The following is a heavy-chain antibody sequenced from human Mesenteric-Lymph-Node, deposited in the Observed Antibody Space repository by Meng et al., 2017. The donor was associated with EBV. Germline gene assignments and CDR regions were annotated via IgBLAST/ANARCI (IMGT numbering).Heavy chain of an antibody. CDR1: GSSRRTSGVG. CDR3: AHRTSNCFDP. V-gene: IGHV2-5*02. Sequence: ITCQVSVPPLVNPPQTLTPTCTFSGSSRRTSGVGVGWIRQPPGKALEWLALIYWDDDKRYSPSLKTRLTITKDTSENQVVLTMTNMDPVDAATYYCAHRTSNCFDPWGQGTLVTVSS. J-gene: IGHJ5*02. CDR2: IYWDDDK.